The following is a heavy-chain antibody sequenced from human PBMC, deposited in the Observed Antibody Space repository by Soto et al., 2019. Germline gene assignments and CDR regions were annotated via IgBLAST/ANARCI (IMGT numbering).Heavy chain of an antibody. D-gene: IGHD6-6*01. CDR2: NYYSGIT. CDR1: GGSISSGGYY. CDR3: ARGSSIAGLYYGMDV. Sequence: SETLSLTCTVSGGSISSGGYYWTWIRRHPGKGLEWIGYNYYSGITYYNPSLKSRVTISLDTSKNQFSLKLSSVTAADTAVYYCARGSSIAGLYYGMDVWGQGTTVTVSS. V-gene: IGHV4-31*03. J-gene: IGHJ6*02.